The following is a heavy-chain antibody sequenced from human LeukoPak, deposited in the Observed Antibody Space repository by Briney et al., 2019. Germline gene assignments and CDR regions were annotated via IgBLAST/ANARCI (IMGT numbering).Heavy chain of an antibody. D-gene: IGHD2-2*01. J-gene: IGHJ6*03. V-gene: IGHV4-34*01. CDR3: ARMRAEGYCSSTSCYEGWGYYYYYMDV. CDR1: GGSFSGYY. Sequence: SETLSLTCAVYGGSFSGYYWSWIRQPPGKGLEWIGEINHSGSTNYNPSLKSRVTISVDTSKNQFSLKLSSVTAADTAVYYCARMRAEGYCSSTSCYEGWGYYYYYMDVWGKGTTVTVSS. CDR2: INHSGST.